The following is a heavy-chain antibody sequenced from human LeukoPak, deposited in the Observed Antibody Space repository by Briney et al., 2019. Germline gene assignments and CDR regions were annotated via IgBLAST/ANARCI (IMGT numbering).Heavy chain of an antibody. CDR3: ARLTTTVTTPFDY. CDR1: GSTFSSYN. CDR2: ISSSSSYI. Sequence: GGSLRLSCAASGSTFSSYNMNWVRQAPGKGLEWVSSISSSSSYIYYADSVKGRFTISRDNAKNSLYLQMNSLRAEDTAVYYCARLTTTVTTPFDYWGQGTLVTVSS. V-gene: IGHV3-21*01. J-gene: IGHJ4*02. D-gene: IGHD4-17*01.